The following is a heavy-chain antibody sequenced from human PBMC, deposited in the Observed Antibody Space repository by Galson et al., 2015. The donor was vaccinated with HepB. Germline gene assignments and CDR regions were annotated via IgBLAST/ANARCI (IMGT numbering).Heavy chain of an antibody. CDR1: GYNFKSYG. D-gene: IGHD6-19*01. CDR2: VSGYNGDT. CDR3: ARDLAFSSDWYSEKSNNWFDP. V-gene: IGHV1-18*01. Sequence: SVKVSCKASGYNFKSYGISWLRQAPGQGLEWVGWVSGYNGDTKYAQNYQDRVSMTSDTSTTTVHMELRSLRFDDTAVYYCARDLAFSSDWYSEKSNNWFDPWGQGTLVIVSS. J-gene: IGHJ5*02.